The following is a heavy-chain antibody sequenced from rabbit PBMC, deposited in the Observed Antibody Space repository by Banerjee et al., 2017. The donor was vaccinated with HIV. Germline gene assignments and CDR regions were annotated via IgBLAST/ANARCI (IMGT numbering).Heavy chain of an antibody. Sequence: QQQLVESGGGLVKPGASLTLTCTVSGFSLSSYAMQWVRQAPGKGPEWIAYIDPVFGNTYYASWVNGRFTISSHNAQNTMYLQLNSLTAADTATYLCARGNGGYEHAWGLWGPGTLVTVS. D-gene: IGHD1-1*01. V-gene: IGHV1S47*01. J-gene: IGHJ4*01. CDR1: GFSLSSYA. CDR2: IDPVFGNT. CDR3: ARGNGGYEHAWGL.